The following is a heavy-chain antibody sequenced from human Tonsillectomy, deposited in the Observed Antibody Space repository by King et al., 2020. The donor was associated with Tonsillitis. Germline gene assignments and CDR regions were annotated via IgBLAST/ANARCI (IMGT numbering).Heavy chain of an antibody. Sequence: VQLVESGGGLVQPGGSLRLSCVASGFTFNSFALTWVRQAPGKGLEWVSLIYSDSSSTYYADSVKGRFTISRDNSKNTLYLQMNSLRAEDTAVYYCAKGTGIHSRDFDYWGQGTLVSVSS. V-gene: IGHV3-23*03. D-gene: IGHD3-10*01. CDR3: AKGTGIHSRDFDY. CDR2: IYSDSSST. J-gene: IGHJ4*02. CDR1: GFTFNSFA.